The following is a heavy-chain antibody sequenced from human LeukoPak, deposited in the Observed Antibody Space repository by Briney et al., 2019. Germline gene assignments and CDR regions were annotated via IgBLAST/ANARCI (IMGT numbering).Heavy chain of an antibody. J-gene: IGHJ3*02. D-gene: IGHD1-1*01. CDR3: ARDPLSTNDFDI. CDR1: GGSITNSY. V-gene: IGHV4-59*01. CDR2: INYSGST. Sequence: SKTLSLTCTVSGGSITNSYWNWIRQSPVKGLEWIGYINYSGSTNYNPSLKSRVTISIDTSKNQFSLKLTSVTAADTAVYFCARDPLSTNDFDIWGQGTMVTVSS.